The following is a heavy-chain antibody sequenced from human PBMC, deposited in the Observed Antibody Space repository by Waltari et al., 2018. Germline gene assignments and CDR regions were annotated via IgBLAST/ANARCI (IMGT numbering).Heavy chain of an antibody. CDR2: IYSGGST. J-gene: IGHJ4*02. Sequence: EVQLVESGGGLIQPGGSLRLSCAASGFTVSSNYMSWVRQAPGKGLEWVSGIYSGGSTYYADSVKGRFTISRDNSKNTLYLQMNSLRAEDTAVYYCARDSSSVYCGGDCYTLWGQGTLVIVSS. CDR1: GFTVSSNY. CDR3: ARDSSSVYCGGDCYTL. V-gene: IGHV3-53*01. D-gene: IGHD2-21*01.